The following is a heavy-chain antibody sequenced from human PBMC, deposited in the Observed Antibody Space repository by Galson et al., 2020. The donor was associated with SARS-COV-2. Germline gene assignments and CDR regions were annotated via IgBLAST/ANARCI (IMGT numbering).Heavy chain of an antibody. CDR3: ARGGGHSASGSFLAY. V-gene: IGHV4-34*01. CDR2: IQYSGTT. J-gene: IGHJ4*02. Sequence: SETLSLTCAVYGESFSGYFWTWIRQSPGQGLEWIGEIQYSGTTNYKPSLKSRVTISVDRSKNQFSLKLNSVTAADTAVYFCARGGGHSASGSFLAYWGQGVLVTVSS. CDR1: GESFSGYF. D-gene: IGHD3-10*01.